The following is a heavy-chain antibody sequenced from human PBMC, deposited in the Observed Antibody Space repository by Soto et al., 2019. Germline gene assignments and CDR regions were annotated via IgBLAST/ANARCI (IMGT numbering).Heavy chain of an antibody. CDR3: VKGSSSARPYYFDY. J-gene: IGHJ4*02. CDR1: GFSFRSSA. V-gene: IGHV3-23*01. CDR2: ITGGGGDT. D-gene: IGHD2-2*01. Sequence: GGSLRLSCAASGFSFRSSAMSWFRRAPGEGLEWVSAITGGGGDTYYADSVKGRFTISRDNSKNTLYLQMNSLRAEDTAVYYCVKGSSSARPYYFDYWGQGTLVTVSS.